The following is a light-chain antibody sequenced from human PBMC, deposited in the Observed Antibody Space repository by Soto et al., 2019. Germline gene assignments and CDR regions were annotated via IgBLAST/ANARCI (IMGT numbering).Light chain of an antibody. Sequence: DIQMTQSPSTLSASGGDRVTITCRASQSITDWLAWYQQKPGKAPKFLIYKSSNLEGGVPSRFSGSGSGTEFTLTISSVQPDEFATYYCQYWDDYSWTFGQGTKVEIK. CDR2: KSS. CDR1: QSITDW. CDR3: QYWDDYSWT. V-gene: IGKV1-5*03. J-gene: IGKJ1*01.